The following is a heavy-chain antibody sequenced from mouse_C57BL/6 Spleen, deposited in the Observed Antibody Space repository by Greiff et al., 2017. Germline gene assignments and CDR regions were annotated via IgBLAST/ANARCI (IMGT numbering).Heavy chain of an antibody. D-gene: IGHD2-4*01. Sequence: QVQLQQSGPELVKPGASVKISCKASGYAFSSSWMNWVKQRPGKGLEWIGRIYPGDGDTNYNGKFKGKATLTADKSSSTAYMQLSSLTSEDSAVYFCARGDYEYDNAMDYWGQGTSVTVAS. V-gene: IGHV1-82*01. J-gene: IGHJ4*01. CDR3: ARGDYEYDNAMDY. CDR1: GYAFSSSW. CDR2: IYPGDGDT.